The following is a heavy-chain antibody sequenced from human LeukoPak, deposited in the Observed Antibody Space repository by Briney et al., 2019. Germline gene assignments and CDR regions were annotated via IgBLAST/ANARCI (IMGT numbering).Heavy chain of an antibody. CDR3: ARAHYRITVFGVVSHRIDY. D-gene: IGHD3-3*01. V-gene: IGHV4-34*01. CDR1: GGSFSGYY. Sequence: SETLSLTCAVYGGSFSGYYWSWIRQPPGKGLEWIGEINHSGSTNYNPSLKSRVTISVDPSKNQFSLKLSSVTAADTAVYYCARAHYRITVFGVVSHRIDYWGQGTLVTVSS. CDR2: INHSGST. J-gene: IGHJ4*02.